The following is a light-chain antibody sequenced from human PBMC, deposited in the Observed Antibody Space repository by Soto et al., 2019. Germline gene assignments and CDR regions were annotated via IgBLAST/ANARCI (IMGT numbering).Light chain of an antibody. CDR2: KAS. J-gene: IGKJ1*01. V-gene: IGKV1-5*03. CDR3: QQYNSYPWT. CDR1: QSISSW. Sequence: DIQMTQSPSTLSASVGDRVTITCRASQSISSWLAWYQQKPGKAPKLLIYKASSLESGVPSRFSGSGSVTEFTLTISRLQPDDFATYYCQQYNSYPWTFGQGTNVEIK.